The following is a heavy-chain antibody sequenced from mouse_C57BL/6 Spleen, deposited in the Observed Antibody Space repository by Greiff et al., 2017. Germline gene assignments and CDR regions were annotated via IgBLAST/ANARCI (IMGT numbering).Heavy chain of an antibody. CDR1: GFSLTSYG. J-gene: IGHJ1*03. D-gene: IGHD1-1*01. Sequence: QVQLKESGPGLVQPSQSLSITCTVSGFSLTSYGVHWVRQSPGKGLEWLGVIWRGGSTDYNAAFMSRLSITKDNSKSQVFFKMNSLQADGTAIYYCATSHYYGSSYWYFDVWGTGTTVTVSS. CDR2: IWRGGST. CDR3: ATSHYYGSSYWYFDV. V-gene: IGHV2-5*01.